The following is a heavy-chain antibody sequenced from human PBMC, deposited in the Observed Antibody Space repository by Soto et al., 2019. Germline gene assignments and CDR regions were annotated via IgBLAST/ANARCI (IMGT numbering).Heavy chain of an antibody. Sequence: QVQLQESGPGLVKPSQTLSLTCTVSGGSISSGGYYWSWIRQHPGKGLEWIGYIYYSGSTYYNPSLKSRVTISVDTSKTQFSLKRSSVTAADTAVYYCARERQYYDSSGYFNWFDPWGQGTLVTVSS. V-gene: IGHV4-31*03. CDR1: GGSISSGGYY. CDR3: ARERQYYDSSGYFNWFDP. D-gene: IGHD3-22*01. CDR2: IYYSGST. J-gene: IGHJ5*02.